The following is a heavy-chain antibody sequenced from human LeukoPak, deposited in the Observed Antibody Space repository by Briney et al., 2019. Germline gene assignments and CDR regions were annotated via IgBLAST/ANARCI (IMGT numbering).Heavy chain of an antibody. D-gene: IGHD2-2*01. Sequence: PGGSLRLSCAASGLTFSTQAMTWVRQAPGRGLEWVSGISGSSYDIYYADSVKGRFTISRDNSRDTLYLQMNSLRAEDTAVYYCASGYCSSTSCPLAYFDIWGQGTMVTVSS. CDR1: GLTFSTQA. V-gene: IGHV3-23*01. CDR3: ASGYCSSTSCPLAYFDI. J-gene: IGHJ3*02. CDR2: ISGSSYDI.